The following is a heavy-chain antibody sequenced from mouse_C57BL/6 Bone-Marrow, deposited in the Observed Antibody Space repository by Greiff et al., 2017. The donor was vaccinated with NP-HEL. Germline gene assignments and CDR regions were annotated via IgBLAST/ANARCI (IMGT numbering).Heavy chain of an antibody. V-gene: IGHV1-81*01. CDR3: ARYYGSSSWFAY. Sequence: SGAELARPGASVKLSCKASGYTFTSYGISWVKQRTGQGLEWIGEIYPRSGNTYYNEKFKGKATLTADKSSSTAYIELRSLTSEDSAVYFCARYYGSSSWFAYWGQGTLVTVSA. CDR1: GYTFTSYG. CDR2: IYPRSGNT. D-gene: IGHD1-1*01. J-gene: IGHJ3*01.